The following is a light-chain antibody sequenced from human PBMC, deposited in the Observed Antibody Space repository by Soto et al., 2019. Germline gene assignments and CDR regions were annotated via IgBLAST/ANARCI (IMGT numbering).Light chain of an antibody. CDR1: QSIDTW. CDR2: KAS. V-gene: IGKV1-5*03. CDR3: QQSYSTPRT. J-gene: IGKJ1*01. Sequence: DIQMTQSPSTLSAFVGDTVTITCRASQSIDTWLAWHQQKPGRAPKLLISKASALESGVPSRFSGSGSGTDFTLTISSLQPEDFATYYRQQSYSTPRTFGQGTKVDIK.